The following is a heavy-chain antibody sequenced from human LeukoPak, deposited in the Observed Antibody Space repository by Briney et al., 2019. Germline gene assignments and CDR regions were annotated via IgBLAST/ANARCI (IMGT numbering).Heavy chain of an antibody. D-gene: IGHD3-10*01. V-gene: IGHV3-43D*03. Sequence: PGGSLRLSCAASGFTFDDYAMHWVRQAPGKGLEWVSLISWDGGSTYYADSVKGRFTISRDNSKNSLYLQMNSLRAEDTALYYCAKDIVPSYGSGSYSYFDYWGQGPWSPSPQ. CDR3: AKDIVPSYGSGSYSYFDY. CDR1: GFTFDDYA. J-gene: IGHJ4*02. CDR2: ISWDGGST.